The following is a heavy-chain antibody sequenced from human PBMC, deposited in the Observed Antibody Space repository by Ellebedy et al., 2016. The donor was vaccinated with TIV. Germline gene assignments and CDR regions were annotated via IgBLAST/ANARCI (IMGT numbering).Heavy chain of an antibody. Sequence: SETLSLXXTVSGGSISSGDYYWSWIRQPPGKGLEWIGYIYYSGSTYYNPSLKSRVTISVDTSKNQFSLNLSSVTAADTAVYYCARDIGSGSYYGYWGQGTLVTVSS. J-gene: IGHJ4*02. D-gene: IGHD3-10*01. CDR2: IYYSGST. CDR3: ARDIGSGSYYGY. V-gene: IGHV4-30-4*01. CDR1: GGSISSGDYY.